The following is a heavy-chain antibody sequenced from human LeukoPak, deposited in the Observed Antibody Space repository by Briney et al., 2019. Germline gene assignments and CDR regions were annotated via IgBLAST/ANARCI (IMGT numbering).Heavy chain of an antibody. CDR1: GVTVSNYE. CDR2: ISSSGSTI. J-gene: IGHJ4*02. D-gene: IGHD3-22*01. V-gene: IGHV3-48*03. Sequence: PGGSLRLSCAASGVTVSNYEMNWVRQAPGKGLEWVSYISSSGSTIYYADSVKGRFTISRDNAKNSLYLQMNSLRAEDTAVYYCARGGYGSGYYNDYWGQGTLVTVSS. CDR3: ARGGYGSGYYNDY.